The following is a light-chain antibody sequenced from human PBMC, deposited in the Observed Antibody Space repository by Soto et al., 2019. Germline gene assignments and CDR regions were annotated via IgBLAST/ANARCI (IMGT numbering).Light chain of an antibody. CDR2: GAS. CDR3: QQYFNWPLTWT. CDR1: QSIRTN. V-gene: IGKV3-15*01. Sequence: EIVLTQSPATLSVSAGGTVTLSCRASQSIRTNVAWYQQIPGQAPRLLVYGASTRATGGPARCSGSGSGIEFTLTISSLQSEDSAFDYCQQYFNWPLTWTFGPGTKVQIK. J-gene: IGKJ3*01.